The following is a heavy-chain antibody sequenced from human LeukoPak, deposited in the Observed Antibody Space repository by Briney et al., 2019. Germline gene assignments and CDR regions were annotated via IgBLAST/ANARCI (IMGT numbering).Heavy chain of an antibody. D-gene: IGHD7-27*01. V-gene: IGHV4-38-2*02. J-gene: IGHJ2*01. CDR3: AGGRSNWGYWYFDL. CDR1: GYSISSGYY. Sequence: PSETLSLTCTVSGYSISSGYYRGWIRQPPGKGLEWIGSIYYSGSTYYNPSLKSRVTISVDTSKNQFSLKLSSVTAADTAVYYCAGGRSNWGYWYFDLWGRGTLVTVSS. CDR2: IYYSGST.